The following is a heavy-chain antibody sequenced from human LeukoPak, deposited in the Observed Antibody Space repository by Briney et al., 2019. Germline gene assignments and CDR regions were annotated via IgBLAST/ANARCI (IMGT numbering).Heavy chain of an antibody. CDR3: ARQYSGNYFYFDY. Sequence: SGPLFPPCTVSGGSISCYFWRWLRAPPGEGLGGVGYIYYTGRTNYNPSLKSRVTISADSSKNQFSLKLSSVTAADTAVYYCARQYSGNYFYFDYWGQGTLVTVSS. V-gene: IGHV4-59*08. CDR2: IYYTGRT. J-gene: IGHJ4*02. CDR1: GGSISCYF. D-gene: IGHD3-22*01.